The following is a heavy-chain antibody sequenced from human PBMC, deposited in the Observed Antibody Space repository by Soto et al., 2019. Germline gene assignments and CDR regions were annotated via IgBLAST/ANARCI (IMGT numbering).Heavy chain of an antibody. Sequence: QVHLVQSGAEVKKPGASMKVSCKASGYSFNSFYVHWVRQAPGQGLEWLGLINPGGGRTTYAQKCQGRVTVTSDTSTSTVYMELSSLRSEDTAVYYCARDMHPTTPYYYYYGIDVWGQGTTVTVSS. CDR3: ARDMHPTTPYYYYYGIDV. D-gene: IGHD1-26*01. J-gene: IGHJ6*02. CDR1: GYSFNSFY. CDR2: INPGGGRT. V-gene: IGHV1-46*02.